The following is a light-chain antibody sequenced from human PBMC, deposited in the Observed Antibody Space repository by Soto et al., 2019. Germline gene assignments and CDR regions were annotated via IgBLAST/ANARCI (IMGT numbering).Light chain of an antibody. V-gene: IGKV3-11*01. Sequence: EIVLTQSPATLSLSPGERATLSRRASQSVSNYLAWYQQKPGQAPRLLIHDASDRATGIPARFSGSGSETDFTLTISSLEPEDFALYYCQQRSSWPITFGQGTRLEI. J-gene: IGKJ5*01. CDR2: DAS. CDR1: QSVSNY. CDR3: QQRSSWPIT.